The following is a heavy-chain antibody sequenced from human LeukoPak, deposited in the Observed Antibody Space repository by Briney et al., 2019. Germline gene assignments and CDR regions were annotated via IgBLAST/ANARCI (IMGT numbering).Heavy chain of an antibody. CDR2: INHSGST. CDR3: ARGLGGIAGAGSDGFYI. Sequence: SETLSLTCAVYGGSFSGYYWSWIRQPPGKGLEWIGEINHSGSTNYNPSLKSRVTISVDTSKNQFSLKLSSVTAADTAVYYCARGLGGIAGAGSDGFYIWGQGTMVTVSS. CDR1: GGSFSGYY. V-gene: IGHV4-34*01. J-gene: IGHJ3*02. D-gene: IGHD6-13*01.